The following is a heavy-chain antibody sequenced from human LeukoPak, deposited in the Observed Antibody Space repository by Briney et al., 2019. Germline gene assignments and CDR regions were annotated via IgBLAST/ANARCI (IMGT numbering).Heavy chain of an antibody. CDR2: ISSKAYGGTT. Sequence: PGGSLRLSXTASGFTFGDYAMSWFRQAPGKGLEWVGFISSKAYGGTTESVASVKGRFTISRDDSKSIAYLQMNSLKTEDTAVYCCTRGYCSGGSCYSPFDYWGQGTLVTVSS. J-gene: IGHJ4*02. CDR3: TRGYCSGGSCYSPFDY. V-gene: IGHV3-49*03. D-gene: IGHD2-15*01. CDR1: GFTFGDYA.